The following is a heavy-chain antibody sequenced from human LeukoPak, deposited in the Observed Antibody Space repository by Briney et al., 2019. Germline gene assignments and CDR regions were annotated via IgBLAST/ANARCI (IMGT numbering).Heavy chain of an antibody. J-gene: IGHJ3*02. D-gene: IGHD3-9*01. CDR1: GFIFSNSW. V-gene: IGHV3-7*01. Sequence: GGSLRLSCAASGFIFSNSWMSWVRQAPGKGLEWVANIKQDGSEKYYVDSVKGRFTISRDNAKNSLYLQMNSLRAEDTAVYYCARDTYDILTGYYKWAFDIWGQGTMVTVSS. CDR3: ARDTYDILTGYYKWAFDI. CDR2: IKQDGSEK.